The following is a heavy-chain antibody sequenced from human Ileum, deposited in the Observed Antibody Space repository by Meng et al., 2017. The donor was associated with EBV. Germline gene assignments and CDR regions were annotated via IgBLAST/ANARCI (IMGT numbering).Heavy chain of an antibody. J-gene: IGHJ4*01. V-gene: IGHV1-3*01. CDR1: GYTFSNYA. CDR3: ARVERGVKFDK. CDR2: INADNGNT. D-gene: IGHD2-21*01. Sequence: QVQGLQSGAEVKKPGASVKLSCKASGYTFSNYAIHWVRQAPGQRPEWMGWINADNGNTKYSQKFQGRVTITRNTPASTVYMDVRSLRSEDTAVYFCARVERGVKFDKWGQGTLVTVSS.